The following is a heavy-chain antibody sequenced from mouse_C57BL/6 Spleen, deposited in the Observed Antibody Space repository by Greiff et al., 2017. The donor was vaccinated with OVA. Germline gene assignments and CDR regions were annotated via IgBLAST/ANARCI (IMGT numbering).Heavy chain of an antibody. Sequence: QVQLQQPGAELVRPGSSVKLSCKASGYTFTSYWMHWVKQRPIQGLEWIGNIDPSDSETHYNQKFKDKATLTVDKSSSTAYMQLSSLTSEDSAVYYCASMDYYGSWDYWGQGTTLTVSS. CDR2: IDPSDSET. J-gene: IGHJ2*01. V-gene: IGHV1-52*01. D-gene: IGHD1-1*01. CDR1: GYTFTSYW. CDR3: ASMDYYGSWDY.